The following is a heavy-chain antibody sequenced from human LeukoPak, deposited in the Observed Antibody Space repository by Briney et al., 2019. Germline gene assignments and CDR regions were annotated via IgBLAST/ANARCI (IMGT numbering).Heavy chain of an antibody. CDR1: GDSISNRY. V-gene: IGHV4-59*11. J-gene: IGHJ5*02. Sequence: PSETLSLTCTVSGDSISNRYWTWIRQPPGQGLEWIGYIQNSVGTTYNPSFPSRVTMSVATDKTQFSPNLHSVTAADTAVYYYARDREDAYGKWFEPCGQGILVTVSS. CDR3: ARDREDAYGKWFEP. D-gene: IGHD3-10*01. CDR2: IQNSVGT.